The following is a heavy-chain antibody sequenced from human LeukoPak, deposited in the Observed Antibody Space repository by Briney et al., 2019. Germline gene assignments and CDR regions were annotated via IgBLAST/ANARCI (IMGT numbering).Heavy chain of an antibody. CDR2: INHSGST. Sequence: SETLSLTCAVYGGSFSGYYWSWIRQPPGKGLEWIGEINHSGSTNYNPSLKGRVTISVDTSKNQFSLKLSSVTAADTAVYYCARGDQPYYYGSGSYYNALDYWGQGTLVTVSS. CDR1: GGSFSGYY. J-gene: IGHJ4*02. CDR3: ARGDQPYYYGSGSYYNALDY. V-gene: IGHV4-34*01. D-gene: IGHD3-10*01.